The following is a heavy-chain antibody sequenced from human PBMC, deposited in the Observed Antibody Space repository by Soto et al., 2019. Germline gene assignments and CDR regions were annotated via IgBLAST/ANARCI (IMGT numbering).Heavy chain of an antibody. CDR2: IWYDGSNK. CDR3: ARDRRLRVSYFDY. V-gene: IGHV3-33*01. D-gene: IGHD3-3*01. CDR1: GFTFSSYG. Sequence: GSLRLSCAASGFTFSSYGMHWVRQAPGKGLEWVAVIWYDGSNKYYADSVKGRFTISRDNSKNTLYLQMNSLRAEDTAVYYCARDRRLRVSYFDYWGQGTLVTVSS. J-gene: IGHJ4*02.